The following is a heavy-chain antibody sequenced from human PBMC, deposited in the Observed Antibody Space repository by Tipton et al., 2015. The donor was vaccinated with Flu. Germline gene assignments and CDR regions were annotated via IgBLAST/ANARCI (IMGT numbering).Heavy chain of an antibody. D-gene: IGHD3-10*01. J-gene: IGHJ4*02. CDR3: ATYYYGSGTQSAFDY. Sequence: TLSLTCTVSGYSISSGYYRGWIRQPPGKGLEWIGSIFHGGSTYYNPSLKGRVTISVDTSKNQFSLKLSSVTAADTAVYYCATYYYGSGTQSAFDYWGQGTLVTVSS. V-gene: IGHV4-38-2*02. CDR1: GYSISSGYY. CDR2: IFHGGST.